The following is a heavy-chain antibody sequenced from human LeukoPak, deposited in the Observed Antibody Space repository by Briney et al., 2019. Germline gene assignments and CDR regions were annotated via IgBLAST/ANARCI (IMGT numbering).Heavy chain of an antibody. V-gene: IGHV4-38-2*02. CDR1: GYSISSGYY. CDR3: ARGGVGTAMVINS. Sequence: SETLSLTCTVSGYSISSGYYWGWIRQPPGKGLEWIGSIYHSGSTYYNPSLKSRVTISVDTSKNQFSLKLSSVTAADTAVYYCARGGVGTAMVINSWGQGTLVTVSS. CDR2: IYHSGST. D-gene: IGHD5-18*01. J-gene: IGHJ4*02.